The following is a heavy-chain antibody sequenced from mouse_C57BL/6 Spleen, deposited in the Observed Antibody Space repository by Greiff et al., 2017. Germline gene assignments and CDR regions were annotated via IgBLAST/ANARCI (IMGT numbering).Heavy chain of an antibody. CDR3: SRKEYDPAWFAY. CDR1: GYTFTSYW. V-gene: IGHV1-69*01. Sequence: QVQLQQPGAELVMPGASVKLSCKASGYTFTSYWMHWVKQRPGQGLEWIGEIDPSDSYTNYNQKFKGKSTLTVDKSSRTAYMQLSSLKSEDSAVYYCSRKEYDPAWFAYWGQGTLVTVAA. J-gene: IGHJ3*01. CDR2: IDPSDSYT. D-gene: IGHD2-14*01.